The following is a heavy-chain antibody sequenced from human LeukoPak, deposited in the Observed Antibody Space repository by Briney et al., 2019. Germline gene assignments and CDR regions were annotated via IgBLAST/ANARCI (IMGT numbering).Heavy chain of an antibody. J-gene: IGHJ5*02. CDR3: ARDPYCSSTSCQYNWFDP. V-gene: IGHV1-2*02. Sequence: ASVKLSCKASGYTFTGYYMHWVRQAPGQGLEWMGWINPNSGGTNYAQKFQGRVTMTRDTSISTAYMELSRLRSDDTAVYYCARDPYCSSTSCQYNWFDPWGQGTLVTVSS. CDR2: INPNSGGT. CDR1: GYTFTGYY. D-gene: IGHD2-2*01.